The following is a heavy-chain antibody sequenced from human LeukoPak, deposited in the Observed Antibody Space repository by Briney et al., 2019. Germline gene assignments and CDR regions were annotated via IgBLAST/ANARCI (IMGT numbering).Heavy chain of an antibody. CDR2: IYHSGST. Sequence: SETLSLTCTVSGGSISNGAYYWSWIRQPPGKGLEWIGSIYHSGSTYYNPSLKSRVTISVDTSKNQFSLKLSSVTAADTAVYYCARSYGDGDWFDPWGQGTLVTVSS. J-gene: IGHJ5*02. V-gene: IGHV4-39*01. D-gene: IGHD4-17*01. CDR3: ARSYGDGDWFDP. CDR1: GGSISNGAYY.